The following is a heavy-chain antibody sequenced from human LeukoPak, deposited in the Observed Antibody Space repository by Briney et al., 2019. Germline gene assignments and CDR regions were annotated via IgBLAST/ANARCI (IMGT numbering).Heavy chain of an antibody. V-gene: IGHV4-30-2*01. D-gene: IGHD6-13*01. CDR3: ARDVSLLSSSLDY. J-gene: IGHJ4*02. CDR1: GGSISSGGYY. Sequence: SETLSLTCTVSGGSISSGGYYWSRIRQPPGKGLEWIGYIYHSGSTYYNPSLKSRVTISVDRSKNQFSLKLSSVTAADTAVYYCARDVSLLSSSLDYWGQGTLVTVSS. CDR2: IYHSGST.